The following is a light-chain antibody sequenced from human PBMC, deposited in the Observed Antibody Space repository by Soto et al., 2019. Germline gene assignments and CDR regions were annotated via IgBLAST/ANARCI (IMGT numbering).Light chain of an antibody. CDR2: AAS. Sequence: DIQLTQSPSFLSASVGGRVTITCRASQGLSSDLAWYQQKPGKAPKLLIYAASTLQSGVPSRFSGSGSGTEFTLTISSLQPEDFATYYCQQLNSYPITFGQGTRLEIK. J-gene: IGKJ5*01. V-gene: IGKV1-9*01. CDR3: QQLNSYPIT. CDR1: QGLSSD.